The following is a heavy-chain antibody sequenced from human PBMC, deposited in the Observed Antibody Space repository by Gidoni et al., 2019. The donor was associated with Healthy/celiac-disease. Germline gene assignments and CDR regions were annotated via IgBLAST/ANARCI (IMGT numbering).Heavy chain of an antibody. J-gene: IGHJ6*02. CDR2: IWYDGSNK. CDR3: ARDPYGDYYYYGMDV. Sequence: HWVRQAPGKGLVWVAVIWYDGSNKYYADSVKGRFTISRDNSKNTLYLQMNSLRAEDTAVYYCARDPYGDYYYYGMDVWGQGTTVTVSS. V-gene: IGHV3-33*01. D-gene: IGHD4-17*01.